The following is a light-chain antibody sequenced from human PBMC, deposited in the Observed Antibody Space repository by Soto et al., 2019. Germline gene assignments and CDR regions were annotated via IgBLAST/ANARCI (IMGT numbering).Light chain of an antibody. Sequence: DIQMTQSPSTLSASVGDRVTITCRASQSISSWLAWYQQKPGKAPKLLIYDASSLESGVPSRFSGSGSGTEFTLTVSSLQPDDFAAYYCQQYNSYWTCGQGTKLDIK. CDR3: QQYNSYWT. CDR2: DAS. V-gene: IGKV1-5*01. CDR1: QSISSW. J-gene: IGKJ1*01.